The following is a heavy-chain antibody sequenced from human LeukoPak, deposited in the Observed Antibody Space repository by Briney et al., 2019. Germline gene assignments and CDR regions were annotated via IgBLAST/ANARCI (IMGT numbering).Heavy chain of an antibody. V-gene: IGHV4-34*01. CDR1: GGSFSGYY. D-gene: IGHD3-22*01. J-gene: IGHJ4*02. CDR3: ARQVSYDSSGYYSYFDY. Sequence: SETLSLTCAVYGGSFSGYYWSWIRQPPGKGLERIGEINHSGSTNYNPSLKSRVTISVDTSKNQFSLKLSSVTAADTAVYYCARQVSYDSSGYYSYFDYWGQGTLVTVSS. CDR2: INHSGST.